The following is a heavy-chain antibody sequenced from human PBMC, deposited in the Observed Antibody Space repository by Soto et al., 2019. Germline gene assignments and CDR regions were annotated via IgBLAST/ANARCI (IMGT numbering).Heavy chain of an antibody. V-gene: IGHV3-33*08. D-gene: IGHD3-3*01. CDR2: IWYDGSNK. CDR1: GFTFSSYG. J-gene: IGHJ6*02. CDR3: ARGSGYYDFWSGVYYYYGMDV. Sequence: PGGSLRLSCAASGFTFSSYGMHWVRQAPGKGLEWVAVIWYDGSNKYYADSVKGRFTISRDNSKNTLYLQMNSLRAEDTAVYYCARGSGYYDFWSGVYYYYGMDVWGQGTTVTVS.